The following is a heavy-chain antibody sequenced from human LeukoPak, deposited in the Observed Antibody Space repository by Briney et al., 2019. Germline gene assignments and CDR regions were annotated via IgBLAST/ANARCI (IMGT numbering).Heavy chain of an antibody. J-gene: IGHJ4*02. V-gene: IGHV4-34*01. D-gene: IGHD4-17*01. CDR2: INHSGSA. CDR1: GGSFSGYY. CDR3: ARGQGTVTTH. Sequence: SEILSLTCTVSGGSFSGYYCTWIRQPPGKGLEWIGEINHSGSANYNPSLKSRVTISLDTSKNQFSLKLSSVTAADTAVYYCARGQGTVTTHWGQGTLVTVSS.